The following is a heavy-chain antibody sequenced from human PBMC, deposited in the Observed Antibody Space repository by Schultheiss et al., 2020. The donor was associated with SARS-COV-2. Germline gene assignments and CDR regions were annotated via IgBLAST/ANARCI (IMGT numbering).Heavy chain of an antibody. D-gene: IGHD4-17*01. CDR1: GYTFTSYG. CDR2: ISAYNGNT. V-gene: IGHV1-18*01. CDR3: ARDSRYGDYVPYYYYYGMDV. Sequence: GESLKISCKASGYTFTSYGISWVRQAPGQGLEWMGWISAYNGNTNYAQKLQGRVTMTTDTSTSTAYMELRSLRSDDTAVYYCARDSRYGDYVPYYYYYGMDVWGQGTTVTVSS. J-gene: IGHJ6*02.